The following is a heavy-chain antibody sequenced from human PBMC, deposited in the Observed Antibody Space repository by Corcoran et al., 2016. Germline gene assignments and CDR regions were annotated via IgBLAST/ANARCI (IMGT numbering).Heavy chain of an antibody. CDR1: GGSISSYY. V-gene: IGHV4-59*01. Sequence: QVQLQESGPGLVKPSETLSLTCTVSGGSISSYYWSWIRQPPGKGLEWIGYIYYSGSTNYKPSLKSRVTISVDTSKNQFSLKLSTVTAGVTAGYYCARGKGITICGVPKNWFDPWGQGTLVTVSS. D-gene: IGHD3-3*01. J-gene: IGHJ5*02. CDR2: IYYSGST. CDR3: ARGKGITICGVPKNWFDP.